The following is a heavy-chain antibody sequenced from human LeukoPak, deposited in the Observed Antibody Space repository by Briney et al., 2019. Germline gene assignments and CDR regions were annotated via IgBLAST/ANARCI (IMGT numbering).Heavy chain of an antibody. CDR2: IKADGSEK. CDR3: ARHFSFGSGSSRTLVHY. CDR1: GFTFSNYW. D-gene: IGHD3-10*01. J-gene: IGHJ4*02. Sequence: GSLRLSCAASGFTFSNYWMAWVRQAPGKGLDWVANIKADGSEKYYVNSVEGRFTISRDNAQNSLYLQMSSLRAEDTAVYYCARHFSFGSGSSRTLVHYWGQGTLVIVSS. V-gene: IGHV3-7*01.